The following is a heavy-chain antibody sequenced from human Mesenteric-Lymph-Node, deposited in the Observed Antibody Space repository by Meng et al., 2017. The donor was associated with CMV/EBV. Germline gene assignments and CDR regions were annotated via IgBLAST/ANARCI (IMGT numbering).Heavy chain of an antibody. J-gene: IGHJ4*02. D-gene: IGHD3-22*01. Sequence: ASVKVSCKVSGYTLTELSMHWVRQAPGKGLEWMGGFDPEDGETIYAQKFQGRVTITADKSTSTAYMELSSLRSEDTAVYYCSLVDYYDSTDYWGQGTLVTVSS. V-gene: IGHV1-24*01. CDR1: GYTLTELS. CDR2: FDPEDGET. CDR3: SLVDYYDSTDY.